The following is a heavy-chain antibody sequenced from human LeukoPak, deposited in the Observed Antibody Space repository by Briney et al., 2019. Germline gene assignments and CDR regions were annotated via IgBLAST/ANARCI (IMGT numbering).Heavy chain of an antibody. D-gene: IGHD3-22*01. CDR3: TTDRKAYYDSSGYFDY. J-gene: IGHJ4*02. V-gene: IGHV3-15*01. CDR1: GFTFSNAW. Sequence: GGSLRLSCAASGFTFSNAWVRWVRQAPGRGLGWVGRIKRKTDGGTTDYATPVKGRLTISRDDSKNTLYLQMNSLKTEDTAVYYCTTDRKAYYDSSGYFDYWGQGTLVTVSS. CDR2: IKRKTDGGTT.